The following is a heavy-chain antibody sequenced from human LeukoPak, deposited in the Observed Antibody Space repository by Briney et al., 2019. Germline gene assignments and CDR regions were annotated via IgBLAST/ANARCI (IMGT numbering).Heavy chain of an antibody. J-gene: IGHJ4*02. D-gene: IGHD3-22*01. V-gene: IGHV1-8*01. CDR3: ARRADYFDSSCYQH. CDR2: MNPNSGNT. CDR1: GYTFTSHD. Sequence: ASVKVSCKASGYTFTSHDINWVRQATGQGLEWMGWMNPNSGNTGYAQKFQGRVTMTRDTSISTAYMELTSLRSGDTAVYYCARRADYFDSSCYQHWGQGTPVTVSS.